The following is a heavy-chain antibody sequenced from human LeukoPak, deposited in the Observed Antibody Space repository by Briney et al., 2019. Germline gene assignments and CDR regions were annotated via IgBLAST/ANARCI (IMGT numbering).Heavy chain of an antibody. CDR2: IYYSGST. V-gene: IGHV4-59*01. Sequence: SETLSLTCTVSGGSISSYYWSWIRQPPGRGLEWTGYIYYSGSTNYNPSLKSRVTISVDTSKNQFSLKLSSVAAADTAVYYCARSHYDSSAAYYYYMDVWGKGTTVTISS. D-gene: IGHD3-22*01. CDR3: ARSHYDSSAAYYYYMDV. J-gene: IGHJ6*03. CDR1: GGSISSYY.